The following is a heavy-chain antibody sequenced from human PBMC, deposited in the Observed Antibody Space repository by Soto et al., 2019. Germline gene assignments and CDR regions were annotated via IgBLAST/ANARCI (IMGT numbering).Heavy chain of an antibody. V-gene: IGHV1-18*01. Sequence: QVQLVQSGADVQKPGASVKVSCKASGYTFTNYYVSWARQAPGQGLEWMGWINTYNGNTKYAQNFQGRVSMTADTSTSTAYMELWSLRSDYTAVYYCARDQRSTNGAEDYWGQGTLVTVSS. D-gene: IGHD2-8*01. J-gene: IGHJ4*02. CDR2: INTYNGNT. CDR1: GYTFTNYY. CDR3: ARDQRSTNGAEDY.